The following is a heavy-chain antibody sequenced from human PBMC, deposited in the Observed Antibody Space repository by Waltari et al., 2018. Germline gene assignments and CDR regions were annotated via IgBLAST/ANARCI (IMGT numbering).Heavy chain of an antibody. CDR2: INHSGST. V-gene: IGHV4-34*01. D-gene: IGHD1-26*01. CDR3: ARGGLVGATGGHFDY. J-gene: IGHJ4*02. Sequence: QVQLQQWGAGLLKPSETLSLTCAVYGGSFSGYYWSGIRQPPGKGLEWIGEINHSGSTNYNPSLKSRVTISVDTSKNQFSLKLSSVTAADTAVYYCARGGLVGATGGHFDYWGQGTLVTVSS. CDR1: GGSFSGYY.